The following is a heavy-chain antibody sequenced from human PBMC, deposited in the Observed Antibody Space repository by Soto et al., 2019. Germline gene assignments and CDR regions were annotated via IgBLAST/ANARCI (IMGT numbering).Heavy chain of an antibody. J-gene: IGHJ4*02. Sequence: SETLSLTCAVSGGSISSSNWWSWVRQPPGKGLEWIGEIYHSGSTNYNPSLKSRVTISVDTSKNQFSLKLSSVTAADTAVYYCAREPTRLNYFDYWGQGTLVTVSS. V-gene: IGHV4-4*02. CDR1: GGSISSSNW. CDR2: IYHSGST. D-gene: IGHD6-25*01. CDR3: AREPTRLNYFDY.